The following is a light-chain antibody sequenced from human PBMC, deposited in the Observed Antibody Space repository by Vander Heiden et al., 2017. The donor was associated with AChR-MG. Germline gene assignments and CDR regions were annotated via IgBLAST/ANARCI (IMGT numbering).Light chain of an antibody. CDR3: QQRSNWPPF. CDR2: DAS. J-gene: IGKJ4*01. V-gene: IGKV3-11*01. CDR1: QSVSSY. Sequence: EIVVTQSPATLSLSPGERATLSCRASQSVSSYLAWYQQKPGQAPRLLIYDASNRATGIPARFSGSGSGTDFTLTISSLEPEDFAVYYCQQRSNWPPFFGGGTKVEIK.